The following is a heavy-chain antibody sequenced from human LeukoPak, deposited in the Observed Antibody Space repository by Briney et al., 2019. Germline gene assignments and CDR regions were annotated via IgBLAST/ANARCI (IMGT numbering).Heavy chain of an antibody. CDR1: GFTFSSYW. Sequence: GGSLRLSCAASGFTFSSYWMSWVRQAPGKGLEWVATIKQDGSERYYVDSVKGRFTISRDNAQNSLSLQMNSLRAEDTAVYYCARDPLLYFGEVTMAFDYWGLGTLATVSS. CDR3: ARDPLLYFGEVTMAFDY. J-gene: IGHJ4*02. CDR2: IKQDGSER. D-gene: IGHD3-10*01. V-gene: IGHV3-7*01.